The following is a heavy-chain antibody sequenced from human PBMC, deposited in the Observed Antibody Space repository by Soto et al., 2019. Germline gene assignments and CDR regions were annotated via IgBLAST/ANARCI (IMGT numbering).Heavy chain of an antibody. CDR2: ISSTGTYL. CDR3: ARQLHFGELSLGF. J-gene: IGHJ4*02. Sequence: GGSLRLSCAASGFTFSACNIYRVRQAPGKGLEWVSFISSTGTYLNYAASLKGRFTISRDNANSSVFLQMDNLSAEDTAVYYCARQLHFGELSLGFWGQGTLVTVSS. D-gene: IGHD3-10*01. V-gene: IGHV3-21*01. CDR1: GFTFSACN.